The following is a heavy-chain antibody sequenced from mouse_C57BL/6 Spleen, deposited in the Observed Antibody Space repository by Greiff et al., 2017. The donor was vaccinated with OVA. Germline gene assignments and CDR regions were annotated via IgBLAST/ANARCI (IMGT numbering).Heavy chain of an antibody. Sequence: VQLQESGAELVRPGASVTLSCKASGYTFTDYEMHWVKQTPVHGLEWIGAIDPETGGTAYNQKFKGKAILTADKSSSTAYMALRSLTSEDSAVYYCTRSGGFLDYWGQGTTLTVSS. CDR1: GYTFTDYE. J-gene: IGHJ2*01. D-gene: IGHD1-1*02. V-gene: IGHV1-15*01. CDR2: IDPETGGT. CDR3: TRSGGFLDY.